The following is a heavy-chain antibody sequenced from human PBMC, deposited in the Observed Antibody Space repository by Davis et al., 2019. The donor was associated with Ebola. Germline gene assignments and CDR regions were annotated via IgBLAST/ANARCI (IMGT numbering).Heavy chain of an antibody. V-gene: IGHV1-2*04. Sequence: ASVKVSCKASGYTFTSYGISWVRQAPGQGLEWMGWINPNSGGTNYAQKFQGWVTMTRDTSISTAYMELSRLRSEDTAVYYCAREWLRYYFDYWGQGTLVTVSS. CDR1: GYTFTSYG. J-gene: IGHJ4*02. CDR2: INPNSGGT. D-gene: IGHD5-12*01. CDR3: AREWLRYYFDY.